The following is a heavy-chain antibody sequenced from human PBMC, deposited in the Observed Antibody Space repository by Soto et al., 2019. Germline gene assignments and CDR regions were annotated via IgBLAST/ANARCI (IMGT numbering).Heavy chain of an antibody. CDR2: IYYSGST. CDR1: GGSISSYY. J-gene: IGHJ4*02. CDR3: ARDRGYCSGGSCGYLDY. V-gene: IGHV4-59*01. Sequence: KPSETLSLTCTVSGGSISSYYWSWIRQPPGKGLEWIGYIYYSGSTNYNPSLKSRVTISVDTSKNQFSLKLSSVTAADTAVYYCARDRGYCSGGSCGYLDYWGQGTLVTVSS. D-gene: IGHD2-15*01.